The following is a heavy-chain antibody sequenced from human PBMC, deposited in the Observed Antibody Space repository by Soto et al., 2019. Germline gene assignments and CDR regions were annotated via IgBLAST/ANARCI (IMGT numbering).Heavy chain of an antibody. D-gene: IGHD2-2*01. J-gene: IGHJ6*02. V-gene: IGHV3-43D*04. CDR1: GFTFDDYA. CDR3: AKPRDCSSTSCYVFYYYCGMDV. Sequence: GGSLRLSCAASGFTFDDYAMHWVRQAPGKGLEWVSLISWDGGSTYYADSVKGRFTISRDNSKNSLYLQMNSLRAEDTALYYCAKPRDCSSTSCYVFYYYCGMDVWGQGTTVTVSS. CDR2: ISWDGGST.